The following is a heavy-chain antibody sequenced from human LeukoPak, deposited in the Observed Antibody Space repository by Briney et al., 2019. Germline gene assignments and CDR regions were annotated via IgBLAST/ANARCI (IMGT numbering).Heavy chain of an antibody. CDR1: GFSIRGYW. J-gene: IGHJ4*02. V-gene: IGHV3-74*01. CDR3: VRDGDAYDFDL. CDR2: IKSDGSWT. Sequence: GGSLRLSCAASGFSIRGYWMHWVRQAPGKGLMWVSRIKSDGSWTNYADSVRGRLTISGDNAKNTLFLQMVGLRAEDTAIYYCVRDGDAYDFDLWGQGILVTVSS. D-gene: IGHD5-12*01.